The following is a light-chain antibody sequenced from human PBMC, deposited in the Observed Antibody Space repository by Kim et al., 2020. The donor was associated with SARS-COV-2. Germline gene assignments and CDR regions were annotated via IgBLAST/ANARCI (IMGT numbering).Light chain of an antibody. CDR3: SAYSSGSTLGI. Sequence: QSALTQPASVSGSPGQSITISCSDVSGYNYVSWYQQKPGKAPELQIYDVSVRPSGVSDRFSGSKSGNTASLTISGLQAEDEADYYCSAYSSGSTLGIFGGGTQLTVL. J-gene: IGLJ2*01. CDR1: DVSGYNY. V-gene: IGLV2-14*01. CDR2: DVS.